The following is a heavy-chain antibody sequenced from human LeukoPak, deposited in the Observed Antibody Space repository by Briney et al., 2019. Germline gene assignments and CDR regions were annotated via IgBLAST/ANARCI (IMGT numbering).Heavy chain of an antibody. CDR3: TRYCSSDICYRAFDY. Sequence: GGSLRLSCAASGFTFSSYSMNWVRQAPGKGLEWVSYISRSAIYYADSVKGRFTISRDNAKNSPYLQMNSLRAEDTAVYYCTRYCSSDICYRAFDYWGQGTLVTVSS. CDR1: GFTFSSYS. D-gene: IGHD2-2*02. CDR2: ISRSAI. J-gene: IGHJ4*02. V-gene: IGHV3-48*01.